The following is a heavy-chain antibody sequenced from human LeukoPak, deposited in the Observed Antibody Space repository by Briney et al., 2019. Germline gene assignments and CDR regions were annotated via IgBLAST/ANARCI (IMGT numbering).Heavy chain of an antibody. CDR3: ARGPYYDILTGYYPTPPWFDP. D-gene: IGHD3-9*01. Sequence: SETLSLTCTVSGGSISSGSYYWSWIRQPAGKGLEWIGRIYTSGSTNYNPSLKSRVTISVDTSKNQFPLKLSSVTPADTAVYYCARGPYYDILTGYYPTPPWFDPWGQGTLVTVSS. J-gene: IGHJ5*02. V-gene: IGHV4-61*02. CDR1: GGSISSGSYY. CDR2: IYTSGST.